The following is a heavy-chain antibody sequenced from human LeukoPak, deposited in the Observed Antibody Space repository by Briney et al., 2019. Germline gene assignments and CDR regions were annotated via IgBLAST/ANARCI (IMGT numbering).Heavy chain of an antibody. CDR1: GYTLTELS. J-gene: IGHJ4*02. CDR3: ATATMVRGVLFGYFDC. D-gene: IGHD3-10*01. Sequence: ASVKVSCKVSGYTLTELSMHWVRQAPGKGLEWMGGFDPEDGETIYAQKFQGRVTMTEDTSTDTAYMELSSLRSEDTAVYYCATATMVRGVLFGYFDCWGQGTLVTVSS. V-gene: IGHV1-24*01. CDR2: FDPEDGET.